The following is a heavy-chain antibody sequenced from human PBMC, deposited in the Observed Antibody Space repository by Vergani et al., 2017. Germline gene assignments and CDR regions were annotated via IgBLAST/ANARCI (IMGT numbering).Heavy chain of an antibody. J-gene: IGHJ4*02. V-gene: IGHV1-69*13. CDR2: IIPIFGTA. D-gene: IGHD1-26*01. CDR1: GGTFSSYA. Sequence: QVQLVQSGAEVKKPGSSVKVSCKASGGTFSSYAISWVRQAPGQGLEWMGGIIPIFGTANYAQKFQGRVTITADESTSTAYMELSSLRSEDTAVYYCARDAKLAWHIVGPRKRGYWGQGTLVTVSS. CDR3: ARDAKLAWHIVGPRKRGY.